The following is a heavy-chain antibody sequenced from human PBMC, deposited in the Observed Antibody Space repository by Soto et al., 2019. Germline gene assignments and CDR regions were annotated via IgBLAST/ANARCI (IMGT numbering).Heavy chain of an antibody. D-gene: IGHD6-13*01. CDR1: GGTFSSYT. CDR2: IIPILGIA. V-gene: IGHV1-69*02. J-gene: IGHJ6*02. CDR3: ARSVAAAGTYYYYGMDV. Sequence: ASVKVSCKASGGTFSSYTISWVRQAPGQGLEWMGRIIPILGIANYAQKFQGRVTITADKSTSTAYMELSSLRSEDTAVYYCARSVAAAGTYYYYGMDVWGQGTTVTVSS.